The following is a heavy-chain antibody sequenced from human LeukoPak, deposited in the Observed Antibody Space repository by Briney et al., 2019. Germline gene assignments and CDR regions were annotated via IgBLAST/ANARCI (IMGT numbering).Heavy chain of an antibody. CDR3: GIEEASMVRGLN. Sequence: SETLSLTCTVSGGSISSYYWSWIRQPAGKGLEWIGRIYTSGSTNYNPSLKSRVTISVDTSKNQFSLKLSSVTAADTAVYYCGIEEASMVRGLNWGQGTLVTVSS. CDR1: GGSISSYY. D-gene: IGHD3-10*01. V-gene: IGHV4-4*07. J-gene: IGHJ4*02. CDR2: IYTSGST.